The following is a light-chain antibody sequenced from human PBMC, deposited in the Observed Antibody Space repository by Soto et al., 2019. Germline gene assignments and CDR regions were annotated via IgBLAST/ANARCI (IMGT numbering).Light chain of an antibody. Sequence: QSALTQPRSVSGAPGQSVTISCTGTSSDVGGYNYVSWYQQHPGKAPKLMIYDVSKRPSGVPDRFSGSKSGNTASLTISGLQAAEDADYYCCSYSGRYTSVFGGGTKLTVL. CDR3: CSYSGRYTSV. CDR1: SSDVGGYNY. CDR2: DVS. V-gene: IGLV2-11*01. J-gene: IGLJ3*02.